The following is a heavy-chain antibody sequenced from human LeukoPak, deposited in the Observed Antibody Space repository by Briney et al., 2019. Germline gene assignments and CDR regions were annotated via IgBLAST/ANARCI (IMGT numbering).Heavy chain of an antibody. CDR3: ARDLYYYGSGSYYRPGY. CDR2: INPNSGGT. Sequence: ASVKVSCKASGYTFTGYYMHWVRQAPGQGLEWMGWINPNSGGTNYAQKLQGRVTMTTDTSTSTAYMELSSLRSEDTAMYYCARDLYYYGSGSYYRPGYWGQGTLVTVSS. CDR1: GYTFTGYY. D-gene: IGHD3-10*01. J-gene: IGHJ4*02. V-gene: IGHV1-2*02.